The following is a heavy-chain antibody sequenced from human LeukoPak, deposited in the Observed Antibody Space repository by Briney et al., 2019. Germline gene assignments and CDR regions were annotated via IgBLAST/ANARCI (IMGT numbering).Heavy chain of an antibody. Sequence: SVKVSCKASGGTFSSYAISWVRQAPGQGLEWMGGIIPIFGTANYAQKFQGRVTITADESTSTAYMELSSLRSEDTAVYYCARGPYSHGPSGVYYGMDVWGKGTTVTASS. J-gene: IGHJ6*04. D-gene: IGHD5-18*01. V-gene: IGHV1-69*13. CDR1: GGTFSSYA. CDR2: IIPIFGTA. CDR3: ARGPYSHGPSGVYYGMDV.